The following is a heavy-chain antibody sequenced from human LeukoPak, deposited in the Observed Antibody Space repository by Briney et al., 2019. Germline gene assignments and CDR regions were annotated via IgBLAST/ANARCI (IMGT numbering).Heavy chain of an antibody. CDR3: ARWTGLSDAFDI. CDR2: IYYSRST. D-gene: IGHD3/OR15-3a*01. V-gene: IGHV4-30-4*08. J-gene: IGHJ3*02. Sequence: SETLSLTCTVSGGSISSGDYHWSWIRQPPGKGLEWIGYIYYSRSTYYNPSLKSRVTISVDTSKNQFSLKLSSVTAADTAVYYCARWTGLSDAFDIWGQGTMVTVSS. CDR1: GGSISSGDYH.